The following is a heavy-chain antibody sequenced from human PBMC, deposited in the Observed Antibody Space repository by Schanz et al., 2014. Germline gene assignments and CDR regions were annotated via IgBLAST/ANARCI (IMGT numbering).Heavy chain of an antibody. CDR3: ARDRRFFDRDDLYYFDS. V-gene: IGHV1-18*01. CDR2: ISVYNHNK. Sequence: QVQLVQSGAAVKKPGATVKVSCKASGYIFINSGISWVRQVPGQGLEWMGWISVYNHNKEYDQKFQGGVTMSTDTSTSTAYMALTDLRSDDTAVYYCARDRRFFDRDDLYYFDSWGQGTLVTVSS. CDR1: GYIFINSG. D-gene: IGHD3-3*01. J-gene: IGHJ4*02.